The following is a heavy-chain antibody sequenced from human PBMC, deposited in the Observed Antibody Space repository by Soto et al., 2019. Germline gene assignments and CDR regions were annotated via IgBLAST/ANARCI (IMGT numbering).Heavy chain of an antibody. D-gene: IGHD1-26*01. CDR3: ARVYLKQWEPFD. V-gene: IGHV1-69*01. J-gene: IGHJ4*02. CDR2: IIPIFGTA. Sequence: QVQLVQSGAEVKKPGYSVKVSCKASGGPFSSYAISWVRQAPGQGLEWMGGIIPIFGTANYAQKFQGRVTITADESTSTAYMELSSLRSEDTAVYYCARVYLKQWEPFDWGQGTLVTVSS. CDR1: GGPFSSYA.